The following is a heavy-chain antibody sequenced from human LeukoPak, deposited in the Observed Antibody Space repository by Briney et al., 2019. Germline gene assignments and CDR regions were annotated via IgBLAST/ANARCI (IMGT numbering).Heavy chain of an antibody. Sequence: GGSLRLSCAASGFTFSSYAMSWVRQAPGKGLEWVSAISGSGGSTYYADSVKGRFTISRDNSKNTLYLQMNSLKTEDTAVYYCTTDDDYGVYYFDYWGQGTLVTVSS. V-gene: IGHV3-23*01. CDR3: TTDDDYGVYYFDY. CDR2: ISGSGGST. J-gene: IGHJ4*02. D-gene: IGHD4-17*01. CDR1: GFTFSSYA.